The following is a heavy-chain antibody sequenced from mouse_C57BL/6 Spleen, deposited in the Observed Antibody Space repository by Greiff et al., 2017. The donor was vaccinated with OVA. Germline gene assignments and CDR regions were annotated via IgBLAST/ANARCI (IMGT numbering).Heavy chain of an antibody. CDR1: GYTFTSYW. D-gene: IGHD2-5*01. CDR3: ARDYSNPFAY. J-gene: IGHJ3*01. V-gene: IGHV1-50*01. CDR2: IDPSDSYT. Sequence: QSCKASGYTFTSYWMQWVKQRPGQGLEWIGEIDPSDSYTNYNQKFKGKATLTVDTSSSTAYMQLSSLTSEDSAVYYCARDYSNPFAYWGQGTLVTVSA.